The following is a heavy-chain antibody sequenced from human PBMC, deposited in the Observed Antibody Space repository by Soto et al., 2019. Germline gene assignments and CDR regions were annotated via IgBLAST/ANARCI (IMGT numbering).Heavy chain of an antibody. CDR2: ISSTTNYI. J-gene: IGHJ4*02. V-gene: IGHV3-21*06. CDR3: ARESEDLTSNFDY. Sequence: GGSLRLSCAASGFTFTRYSMNGVRKAPGKGLEWVSSISSTTNYIYYGDSMKGRFTISRDNAKNSLYLDMNSLRAEDTAVYYYARESEDLTSNFDYWGQGTLVTVSS. CDR1: GFTFTRYS.